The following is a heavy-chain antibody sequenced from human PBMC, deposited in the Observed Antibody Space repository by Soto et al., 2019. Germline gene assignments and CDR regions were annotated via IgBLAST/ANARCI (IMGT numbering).Heavy chain of an antibody. J-gene: IGHJ4*02. Sequence: QVQLVQSGAEMKKPGASVKVSCKTSGINYNTYAIHWVRQAPGQGLEWMGWINTGNGDTRYSHNFQGRVTLTRDTSASTVYMDLDSLKSEHTSLYFCARAISGYVTWGQGTLVTVSS. V-gene: IGHV1-3*04. D-gene: IGHD5-12*01. CDR2: INTGNGDT. CDR3: ARAISGYVT. CDR1: GINYNTYA.